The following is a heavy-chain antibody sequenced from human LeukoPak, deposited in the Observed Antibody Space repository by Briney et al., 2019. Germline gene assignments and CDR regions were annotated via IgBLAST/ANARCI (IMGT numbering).Heavy chain of an antibody. CDR3: ARGRYDSSGYYSRGDFDY. CDR1: GFTFSSYW. V-gene: IGHV3-74*01. Sequence: PGGSLRLSCAASGFTFSSYWTHWVRQAPGKGLVWVSRINSDGSSTSYADSVKGRFTISRDNAKNTLYLQMNSLRAEDTAVYYCARGRYDSSGYYSRGDFDYWGQGTLVTVSS. CDR2: INSDGSST. D-gene: IGHD3-22*01. J-gene: IGHJ4*02.